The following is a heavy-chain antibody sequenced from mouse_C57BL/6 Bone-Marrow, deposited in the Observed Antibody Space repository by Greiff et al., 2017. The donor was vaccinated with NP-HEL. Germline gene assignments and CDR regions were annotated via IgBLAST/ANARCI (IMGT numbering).Heavy chain of an antibody. CDR1: GYSITSGYY. CDR3: ARAPYYYGSSPLFAY. D-gene: IGHD1-1*01. CDR2: ISYDGSN. J-gene: IGHJ3*01. V-gene: IGHV3-6*01. Sequence: EVKLMESGPGLVKPSQSLSLTCSVTGYSITSGYYWNWIRQFPGNKLEWMGYISYDGSNNYNPSLKNRISITRDTSKNQFFLKLNSVTTEDTATYYCARAPYYYGSSPLFAYWGQGTLVTVSA.